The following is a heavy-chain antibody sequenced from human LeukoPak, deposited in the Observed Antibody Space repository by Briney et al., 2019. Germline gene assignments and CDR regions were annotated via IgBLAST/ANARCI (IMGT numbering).Heavy chain of an antibody. D-gene: IGHD3-10*01. CDR2: ISGSGGST. V-gene: IGHV3-23*01. J-gene: IGHJ6*03. CDR3: AKTFGAAWFGEPMHV. Sequence: GGSLRLSCAASGFTFSSYAMSWVRQAPGKGLEWVSAISGSGGSTYYADSVKGRFTISRDNSKNTLYLQMNSLRAEDTAVYYCAKTFGAAWFGEPMHVWGKGTTVTVSS. CDR1: GFTFSSYA.